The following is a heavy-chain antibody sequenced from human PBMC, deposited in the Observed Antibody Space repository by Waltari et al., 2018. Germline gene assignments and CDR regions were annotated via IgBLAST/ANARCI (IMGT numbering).Heavy chain of an antibody. V-gene: IGHV4-38-2*02. CDR1: GYSISSGYY. J-gene: IGHJ5*02. Sequence: QVQLQGSGPGLVKPSETLSLTCPVSGYSISSGYYWGWIRQPPGKGLEWIGSIYHSGSTYYSPSLKSRVTISVDTSKNQFSLKLSSVTAADTAVYYCARALSGGDRPSWFDPWGQGTLVTVSS. CDR3: ARALSGGDRPSWFDP. CDR2: IYHSGST. D-gene: IGHD3-10*01.